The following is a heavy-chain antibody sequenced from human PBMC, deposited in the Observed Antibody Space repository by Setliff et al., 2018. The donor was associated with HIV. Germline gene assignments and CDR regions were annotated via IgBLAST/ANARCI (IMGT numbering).Heavy chain of an antibody. V-gene: IGHV4-34*01. CDR2: INHSGST. CDR3: ARRAGRYSFDY. D-gene: IGHD1-26*01. J-gene: IGHJ4*02. CDR1: GGSFSGYY. Sequence: SETLSLTCAVYGGSFSGYYWSWIRQSPGKGLEWVGEINHSGSTNYNPSLKSRVTILGDTSKNQFSLKLSSVTAADTAVYYCARRAGRYSFDYWGQGTL.